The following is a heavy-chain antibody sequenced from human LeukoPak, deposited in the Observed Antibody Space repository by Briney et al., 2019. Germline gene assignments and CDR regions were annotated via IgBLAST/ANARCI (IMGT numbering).Heavy chain of an antibody. CDR3: ARRGGTYNNWLDP. Sequence: GESLKISCKASGYSFTVYSIGWVRQMPGKGLEWMGIIYPGDSDTRYSPSFQGQVTISADKSISTAYLQWSSLKASDTAMYYCARRGGTYNNWLDPWGQGTLVTVSS. D-gene: IGHD1-26*01. CDR1: GYSFTVYS. V-gene: IGHV5-51*01. J-gene: IGHJ5*02. CDR2: IYPGDSDT.